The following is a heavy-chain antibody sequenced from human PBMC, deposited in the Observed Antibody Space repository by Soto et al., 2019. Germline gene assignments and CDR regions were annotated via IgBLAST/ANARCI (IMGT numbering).Heavy chain of an antibody. CDR2: VYFSGST. CDR3: ARSPYYDFWSGKNWFDP. V-gene: IGHV4-59*01. J-gene: IGHJ5*02. D-gene: IGHD3-3*01. Sequence: SETLSLTCTVSGGSISSYYWSWVRQPPGKGLEWIGYVYFSGSTNYNPSLKSRVTISVATSKNQFSLKLSSVTAADTAVYFCARSPYYDFWSGKNWFDPWGQGTRATVSS. CDR1: GGSISSYY.